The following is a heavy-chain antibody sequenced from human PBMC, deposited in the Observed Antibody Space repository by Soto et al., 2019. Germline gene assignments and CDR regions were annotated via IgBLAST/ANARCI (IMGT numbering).Heavy chain of an antibody. Sequence: GGSLRLSCAASGFTFSTYSMNWVRQAPGKGLEWISSISSSSSYIYYADSVKGRFTISRDNAKNSLYLQMNSLRAEDTAVYYCARYDSSGYYWPYYYYGMDVWGQGTTVTVSS. D-gene: IGHD3-22*01. CDR1: GFTFSTYS. CDR3: ARYDSSGYYWPYYYYGMDV. CDR2: ISSSSSYI. J-gene: IGHJ6*02. V-gene: IGHV3-21*01.